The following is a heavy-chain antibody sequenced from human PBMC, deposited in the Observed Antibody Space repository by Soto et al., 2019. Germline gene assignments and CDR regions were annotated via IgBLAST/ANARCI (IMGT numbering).Heavy chain of an antibody. Sequence: SETLSLTCAVSGGSISSGGYSWSWIRQPPGKSLEWIGYIYHSGSTYYNPSLKSRVTISVDRSKNQFSLKLSSVTAADTVVYYCARALGGGVSRAFDIWGQGTMVTVS. CDR3: ARALGGGVSRAFDI. CDR2: IYHSGST. V-gene: IGHV4-30-2*01. J-gene: IGHJ3*02. CDR1: GGSISSGGYS. D-gene: IGHD3-16*01.